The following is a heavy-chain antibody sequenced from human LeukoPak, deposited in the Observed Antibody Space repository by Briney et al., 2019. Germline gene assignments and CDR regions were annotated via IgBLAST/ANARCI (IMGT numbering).Heavy chain of an antibody. Sequence: SGTLSLTCIVSGGSVNNYYWSWIRQPAGKGLEWIGRIYTSGYTDYNPSLKSRVTMSMDTSKNQFSLTLTSVTAADTAVYYCARGERGGVGCLTHYYYYYMDVWGKGPRSPSP. CDR3: ARGERGGVGCLTHYYYYYMDV. CDR1: GGSVNNYY. CDR2: IYTSGYT. J-gene: IGHJ6*03. V-gene: IGHV4-4*07. D-gene: IGHD2-15*01.